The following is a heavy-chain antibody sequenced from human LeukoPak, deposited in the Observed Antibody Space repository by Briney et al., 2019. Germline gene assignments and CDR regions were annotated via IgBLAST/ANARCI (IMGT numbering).Heavy chain of an antibody. D-gene: IGHD3-16*01. J-gene: IGHJ4*02. CDR2: IYYSGRT. V-gene: IGHV4-31*03. Sequence: PSETLSLTCTVSGGSISSGGYYWSWIRQHPGKGLEWIVYIYYSGRTNYNPSLKGRITISVDTSKNQFSLKLSSVTAADTAVYFCARRVGGSPTYYFDYWGQGTLVTVSS. CDR3: ARRVGGSPTYYFDY. CDR1: GGSISSGGYY.